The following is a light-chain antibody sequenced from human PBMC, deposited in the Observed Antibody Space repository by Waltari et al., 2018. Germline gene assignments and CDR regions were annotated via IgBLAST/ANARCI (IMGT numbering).Light chain of an antibody. Sequence: CWASESVKSNLPVYQHRPGKSPKVLVHKASRLESVVPSRFSGSGYGTEFTLTISSLEPDDFATYYCHQYNTLPLTFGGGTKVEIK. J-gene: IGKJ4*01. CDR3: HQYNTLPLT. CDR2: KAS. V-gene: IGKV1-5*03. CDR1: ESVKSN.